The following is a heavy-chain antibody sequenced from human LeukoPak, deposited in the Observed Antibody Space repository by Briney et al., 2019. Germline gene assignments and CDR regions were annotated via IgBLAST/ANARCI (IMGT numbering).Heavy chain of an antibody. CDR3: ARHGKDPYYDILTGYYRPFDY. D-gene: IGHD3-9*01. Sequence: SETLSLTCTVSGGSISSSSYYWGWIRQPPGKGLEWIGSIYYSGSTYYNPSLKSRVTISVDTSKNQFSLKLSSVTAADTAVYYCARHGKDPYYDILTGYYRPFDYWGQGTLVTVSS. J-gene: IGHJ4*02. V-gene: IGHV4-39*01. CDR1: GGSISSSSYY. CDR2: IYYSGST.